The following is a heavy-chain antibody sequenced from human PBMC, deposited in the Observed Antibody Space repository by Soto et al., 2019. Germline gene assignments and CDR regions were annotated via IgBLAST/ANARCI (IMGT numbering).Heavy chain of an antibody. J-gene: IGHJ6*04. V-gene: IGHV1-2*04. Sequence: ASVKVSCKASGYTFTGYYMHWVRQAPGQGLEWMGWINPNSGGTNYAQKFQGWVTMTRDTSISTAYMELSRLRSDDTAVYYCARGIAAAGTDWFDPWGKGTTVTVSS. CDR2: INPNSGGT. CDR1: GYTFTGYY. D-gene: IGHD6-13*01. CDR3: ARGIAAAGTDWFDP.